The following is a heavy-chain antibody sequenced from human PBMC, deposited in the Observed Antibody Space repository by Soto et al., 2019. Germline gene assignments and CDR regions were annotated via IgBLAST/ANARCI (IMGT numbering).Heavy chain of an antibody. Sequence: GGSLRLSCAASGFTFSSYSMNWVRQAPGKGLEWVSYISSSSSTIYYADSVKGRFTISRDNAKNSLYLQMNSLRDEDTAVYYCARDMGSGSYGYYYYGMDVWGQGTTVTVSS. CDR1: GFTFSSYS. J-gene: IGHJ6*02. V-gene: IGHV3-48*02. CDR2: ISSSSSTI. D-gene: IGHD3-10*01. CDR3: ARDMGSGSYGYYYYGMDV.